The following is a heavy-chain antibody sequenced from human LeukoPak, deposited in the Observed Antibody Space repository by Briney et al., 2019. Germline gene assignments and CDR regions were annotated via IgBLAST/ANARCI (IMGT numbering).Heavy chain of an antibody. V-gene: IGHV4-59*01. J-gene: IGHJ4*02. D-gene: IGHD6-13*01. CDR2: IYYSGST. CDR3: ARGSIAAAGPEVGSYYFDY. Sequence: TSETLSLTCTVSGGSISSYYWSWIRQPPGKGLEWIGYIYYSGSTNYNPSLKSRVTISVDTSKNQFSLKLSSVTAADTAVYYCARGSIAAAGPEVGSYYFDYRGQGTLVTVSS. CDR1: GGSISSYY.